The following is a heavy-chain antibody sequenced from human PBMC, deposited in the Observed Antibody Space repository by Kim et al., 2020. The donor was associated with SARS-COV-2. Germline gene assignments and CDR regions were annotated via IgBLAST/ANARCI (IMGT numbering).Heavy chain of an antibody. J-gene: IGHJ4*02. CDR1: GYTFTSYA. V-gene: IGHV7-4-1*02. CDR2: INTNTGNP. D-gene: IGHD1-26*01. Sequence: ASVKVSCKASGYTFTSYAMNWVRQAPGQGLEWMGWINTNTGNPKYAQGFTGRFVFSLDTSVSTAYLQISSLKAEDTAVYYCARDALRGSYDPGVDYWGQGTLVTVSS. CDR3: ARDALRGSYDPGVDY.